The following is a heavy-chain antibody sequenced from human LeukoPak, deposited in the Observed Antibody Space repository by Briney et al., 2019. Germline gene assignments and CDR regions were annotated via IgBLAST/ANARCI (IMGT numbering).Heavy chain of an antibody. CDR3: ARDAPYSSGWNAFDI. Sequence: PGGSLRLSCAASGFTFSTYEMNRVRQAPGKGLEWVSYISTTGRTTYYADSVQGRFTMSRDNAKNSVYLQMNSLRADDTAVYYCARDAPYSSGWNAFDIWGQGTMVTVSS. V-gene: IGHV3-48*03. CDR1: GFTFSTYE. J-gene: IGHJ3*02. D-gene: IGHD6-19*01. CDR2: ISTTGRTT.